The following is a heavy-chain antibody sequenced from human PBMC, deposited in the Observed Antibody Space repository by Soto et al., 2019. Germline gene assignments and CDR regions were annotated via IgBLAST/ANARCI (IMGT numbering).Heavy chain of an antibody. Sequence: GGSLRLSCAASGFTFSSYAMSWVRQAPGKGLEWVSAISGSGGSTYYADSVKGRFTISRDNSKNTLYLQMNSLRAEDTAVHYCAKDKGDYPRFRFDPWGQGTLVTVSS. J-gene: IGHJ5*02. D-gene: IGHD4-17*01. CDR3: AKDKGDYPRFRFDP. CDR2: ISGSGGST. V-gene: IGHV3-23*01. CDR1: GFTFSSYA.